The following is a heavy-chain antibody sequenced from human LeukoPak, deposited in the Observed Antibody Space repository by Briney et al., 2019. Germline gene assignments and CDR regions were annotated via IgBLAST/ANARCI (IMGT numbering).Heavy chain of an antibody. CDR2: FDPEDGET. D-gene: IGHD3-10*01. CDR3: ARGGRITMVRGVISAFDI. CDR1: GYTLTELS. J-gene: IGHJ3*02. V-gene: IGHV1-24*01. Sequence: GASVKVSCKVSGYTLTELSMHWVRQAPGKGLEWMGGFDPEDGETIYAQKFQGRVTITRDTSASTAYMELSSLRSEDTAVYYCARGGRITMVRGVISAFDIWGQGTMVTVSS.